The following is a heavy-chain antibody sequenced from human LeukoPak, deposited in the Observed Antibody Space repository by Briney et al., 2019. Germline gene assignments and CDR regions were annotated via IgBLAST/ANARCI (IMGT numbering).Heavy chain of an antibody. J-gene: IGHJ3*02. D-gene: IGHD1-26*01. Sequence: PSETLSLTCTVSGGSISSYYWGRIRQPPGKGLEWIGSIYYSGSTYYNPSLKSRVTISVDTSKNQFSLKLSSVTAADTAVYYCARVVGANPDDAFDIWGQGTMVTVSS. CDR3: ARVVGANPDDAFDI. CDR2: IYYSGST. CDR1: GGSISSYY. V-gene: IGHV4-39*07.